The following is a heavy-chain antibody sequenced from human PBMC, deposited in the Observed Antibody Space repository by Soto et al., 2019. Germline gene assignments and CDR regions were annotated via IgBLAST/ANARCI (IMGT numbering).Heavy chain of an antibody. CDR1: GFTFSSYA. CDR3: AKEAFSSGWPKNYYFDY. CDR2: ISGSGCST. D-gene: IGHD6-19*01. V-gene: IGHV3-23*01. J-gene: IGHJ4*02. Sequence: PGGSLRLSCSAAGFTFSSYAMSWVRQAPGKGLEWVSAISGSGCSTYYADSVKGRFTICRDNSKNTLYLQINSLRDEDTAVYYCAKEAFSSGWPKNYYFDYWGQGTLVTVSS.